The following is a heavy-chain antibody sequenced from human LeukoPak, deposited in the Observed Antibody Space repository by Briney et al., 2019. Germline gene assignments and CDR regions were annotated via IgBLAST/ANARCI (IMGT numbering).Heavy chain of an antibody. V-gene: IGHV5-51*01. CDR3: ATNWTYGDDDAFDI. CDR2: IYPGDSDT. D-gene: IGHD1-7*01. CDR1: GYSFSSYW. J-gene: IGHJ3*02. Sequence: GGSLKISCEGSGYSFSSYWMGWVRQVPEKGLEWMGIIYPGDSDTRYSPSFQGQVPISADKSISPAYLQWSSLKASDTAMYYCATNWTYGDDDAFDIWGQGTMVTVSS.